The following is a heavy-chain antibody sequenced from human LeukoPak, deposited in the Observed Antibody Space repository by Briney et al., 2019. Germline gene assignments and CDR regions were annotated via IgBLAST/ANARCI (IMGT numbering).Heavy chain of an antibody. Sequence: PSETLSLTCTVSGGSISSYYWSWIRQPPGKGLEWIGYIYYSGSTNYNPSLKSRVTISVDTSKNQFSLKLSSVTAADTAVYYCASSPKRREPYKGFDYWGQGTLATVSS. CDR2: IYYSGST. CDR3: ASSPKRREPYKGFDY. D-gene: IGHD1-26*01. V-gene: IGHV4-59*08. CDR1: GGSISSYY. J-gene: IGHJ4*02.